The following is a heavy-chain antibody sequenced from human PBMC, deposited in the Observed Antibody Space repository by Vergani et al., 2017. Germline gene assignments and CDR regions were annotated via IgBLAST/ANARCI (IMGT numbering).Heavy chain of an antibody. J-gene: IGHJ4*02. V-gene: IGHV4-4*02. CDR1: GGSISSSNW. Sequence: QVQLQESGPGLVKPSGTLSLTCAVSGGSISSSNWWSWVRQPPGKGLEWIGEIYYSGSTHYNPSLKSRVTISVDTSKNQFSLKLSSVTAADTAVYYCARQTGPTTVTKFDYWGQGTLVTVSS. D-gene: IGHD4-17*01. CDR2: IYYSGST. CDR3: ARQTGPTTVTKFDY.